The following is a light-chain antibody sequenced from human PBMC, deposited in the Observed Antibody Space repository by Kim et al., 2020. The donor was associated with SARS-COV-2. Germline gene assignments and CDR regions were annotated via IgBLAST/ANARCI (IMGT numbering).Light chain of an antibody. Sequence: PGGRATRAGRARPSVRRRHLARDKQNPGKRPSRLLAGASNRATGIPARFSGSGSGTDCTLTTNRLEPEDIAVYYWQHYGSSRPFTFGPGTKVDIK. CDR1: PSVRRRH. J-gene: IGKJ3*01. CDR2: GAS. CDR3: QHYGSSRPFT. V-gene: IGKV3-20*01.